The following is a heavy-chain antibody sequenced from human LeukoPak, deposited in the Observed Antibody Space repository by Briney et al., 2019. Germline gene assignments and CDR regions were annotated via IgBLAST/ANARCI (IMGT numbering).Heavy chain of an antibody. CDR1: GFTFSSYV. V-gene: IGHV3-23*01. CDR3: AKVDMIGTMPRAFDI. D-gene: IGHD1/OR15-1a*01. CDR2: ISGSGVTP. J-gene: IGHJ3*02. Sequence: GGSLRLSCAASGFTFSSYVMSWVRQAPGKGLEWVSAISGSGVTPYYADSVKGRFTISRDNSKDTLDLHLNSLRAEDTAMFYCAKVDMIGTMPRAFDIWGQGTMVTVSS.